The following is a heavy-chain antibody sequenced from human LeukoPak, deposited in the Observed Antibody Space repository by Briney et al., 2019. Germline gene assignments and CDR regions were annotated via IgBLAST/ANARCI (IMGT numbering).Heavy chain of an antibody. CDR2: TYYSGNT. CDR1: GGSISRSY. J-gene: IGHJ3*02. CDR3: ARGADVFDI. Sequence: PSETLSLTCTVSGGSISRSYWCWIRQPPGQRLEWIGYTYYSGNTNYNPSLKSRVSISADTSNDQFSLRLSSLTAADTAVYFCARGADVFDIWGQGTVVTVS. V-gene: IGHV4-59*01.